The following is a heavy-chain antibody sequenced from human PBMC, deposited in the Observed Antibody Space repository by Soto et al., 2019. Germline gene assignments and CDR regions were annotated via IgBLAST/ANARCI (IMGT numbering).Heavy chain of an antibody. CDR1: GFTFNTYA. V-gene: IGHV3-30-3*01. Sequence: GGSLRLSCAASGFTFNTYAIHWVRQAPGKGLEWVAVISYDGNNKYYADSVKGRFTISRDNSKNTLYLQMNSLRTEDTAVYYCARDYSAYDWKQLLDFDYWGQGTLVTVSS. CDR3: ARDYSAYDWKQLLDFDY. CDR2: ISYDGNNK. J-gene: IGHJ4*02. D-gene: IGHD2-15*01.